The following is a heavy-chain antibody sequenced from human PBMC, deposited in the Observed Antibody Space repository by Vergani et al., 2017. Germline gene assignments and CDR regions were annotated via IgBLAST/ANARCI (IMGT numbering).Heavy chain of an antibody. D-gene: IGHD3-10*01. CDR1: GFTFSSYA. Sequence: VQLVESGGGLVKPGGSLRLSCAASGFTFSSYAMHWVRQAPGKGLEVVAVISYDGSNKYYADSVKGRFTISRDNAKNSLYLQMNSLRAEDTAVYYCAGDTYDYCSGEGYYYGMDVWGQGTTVTVSS. J-gene: IGHJ6*02. V-gene: IGHV3-30-3*01. CDR3: AGDTYDYCSGEGYYYGMDV. CDR2: ISYDGSNK.